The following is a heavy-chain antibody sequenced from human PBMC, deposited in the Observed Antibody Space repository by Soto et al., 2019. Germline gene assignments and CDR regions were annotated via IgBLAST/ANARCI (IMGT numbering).Heavy chain of an antibody. CDR2: ISVDNGGT. CDR1: GYTFTSYG. D-gene: IGHD6-19*01. J-gene: IGHJ4*02. V-gene: IGHV1-18*01. Sequence: GASVKVSCKASGYTFTSYGISWVRQAPGQGLEWMGISVDNGGTNYAQRLQDRVTMTTDTSTSTAFMELRSLRSDDTAIYYCARVGGASGWSFDYWGQGTLVTVSS. CDR3: ARVGGASGWSFDY.